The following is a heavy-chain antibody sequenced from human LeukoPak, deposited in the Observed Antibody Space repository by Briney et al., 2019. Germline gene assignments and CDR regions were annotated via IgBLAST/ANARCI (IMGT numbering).Heavy chain of an antibody. V-gene: IGHV4-4*07. D-gene: IGHD3-9*01. Sequence: SETLSLTCSVSGGSINSYYWSWIRQSAGKGLEWIGRIYTTGSTNYNPSLGSRVTISLDTSKNQFSLKLSSVTAADTAVYYCARVDWTTDYWGQGTQVTVSS. J-gene: IGHJ4*02. CDR2: IYTTGST. CDR1: GGSINSYY. CDR3: ARVDWTTDY.